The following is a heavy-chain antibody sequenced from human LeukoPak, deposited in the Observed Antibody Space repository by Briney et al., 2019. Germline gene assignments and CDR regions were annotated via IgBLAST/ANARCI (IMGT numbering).Heavy chain of an antibody. CDR3: ARGAWEPPYYFDY. CDR1: GGTFSSYA. D-gene: IGHD1-26*01. CDR2: IIPIFGTA. V-gene: IGHV1-69*06. J-gene: IGHJ4*02. Sequence: GASVKVSCKASGGTFSSYAISWVRQAPGQGLEWMGGIIPIFGTANYAQKFQGRVTITADKSTSTAYMELSSLRSEDTAAYYCARGAWEPPYYFDYWGQGTLVTVSS.